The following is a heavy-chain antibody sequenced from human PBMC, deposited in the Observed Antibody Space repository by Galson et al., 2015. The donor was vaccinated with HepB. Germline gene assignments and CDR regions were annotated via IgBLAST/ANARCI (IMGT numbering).Heavy chain of an antibody. J-gene: IGHJ5*02. Sequence: SLRLSCAASGFTFSSYSMNWVRQAPGKGLEWVSSISSSSSYIYYADSVKGRFTISRDNAKNSLYLQMNSLRAEDTAVYYCARDPLKHSYFEQLVRMGYNWFDPWGQGTLVTVSS. CDR3: ARDPLKHSYFEQLVRMGYNWFDP. D-gene: IGHD6-6*01. V-gene: IGHV3-21*01. CDR1: GFTFSSYS. CDR2: ISSSSSYI.